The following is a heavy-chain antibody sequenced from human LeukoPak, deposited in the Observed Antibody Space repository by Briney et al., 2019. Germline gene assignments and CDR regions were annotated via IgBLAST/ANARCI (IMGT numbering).Heavy chain of an antibody. CDR1: GFTFSSQN. V-gene: IGHV3-21*06. D-gene: IGHD6-19*01. CDR2: ISTSGDST. Sequence: GGSLRLSRAPSGFTFSSQNMNWAPRAPGKGLEWVAYISTSGDSTKYADSVEGRFTISRDNAENSLDLLINSLRVEDTAVYYCVKNGWLDYWGQGILVTVSS. J-gene: IGHJ4*02. CDR3: VKNGWLDY.